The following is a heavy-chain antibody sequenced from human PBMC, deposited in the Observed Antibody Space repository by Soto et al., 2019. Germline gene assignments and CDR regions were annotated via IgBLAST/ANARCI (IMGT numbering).Heavy chain of an antibody. D-gene: IGHD1-20*01. Sequence: QVQLQESGPGLVKPSQTLSLTCTVSGGSISSGDYYWSWIRQPPGKGLEWIGYIYYSGSTYYNPSXXSRVTSSVDTXXNXFXXKLSSVTAAGTAVYYCAREVRSITGKEASGYYFDYWGQGTLVTVSS. J-gene: IGHJ4*02. CDR2: IYYSGST. V-gene: IGHV4-30-4*01. CDR1: GGSISSGDYY. CDR3: AREVRSITGKEASGYYFDY.